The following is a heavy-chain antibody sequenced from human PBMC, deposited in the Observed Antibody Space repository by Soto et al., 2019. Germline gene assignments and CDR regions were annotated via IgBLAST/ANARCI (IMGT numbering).Heavy chain of an antibody. J-gene: IGHJ4*02. CDR1: GGSISSTNW. V-gene: IGHV4-4*02. Sequence: SETLSLTCAVSGGSISSTNWWSWVRQPPGKGLEWIGEIYHGGSTNYNPSLKSRVTISVDKSKNQFSLELSSVTAADTAVYYCARALSSKYYFNYWGQGTLVTVSS. CDR2: IYHGGST. D-gene: IGHD6-6*01. CDR3: ARALSSKYYFNY.